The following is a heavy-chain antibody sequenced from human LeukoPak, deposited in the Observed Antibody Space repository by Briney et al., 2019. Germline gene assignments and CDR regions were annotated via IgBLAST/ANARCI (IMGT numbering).Heavy chain of an antibody. CDR3: AKEGGMGSSWYDPYFDY. Sequence: GGSLRLSCAASGFTFSSYGMHWVRQAPGKGLEWVAFIRYDGSNKYYADSVKGRFTISRDNSKNTLYLQMNSLRAEDTAVYYCAKEGGMGSSWYDPYFDYWGQGTLVTVSS. J-gene: IGHJ4*02. CDR2: IRYDGSNK. D-gene: IGHD6-13*01. V-gene: IGHV3-30*02. CDR1: GFTFSSYG.